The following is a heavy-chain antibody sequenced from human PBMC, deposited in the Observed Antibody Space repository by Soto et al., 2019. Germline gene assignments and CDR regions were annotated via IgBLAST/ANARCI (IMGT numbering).Heavy chain of an antibody. Sequence: SETLSLTCTVSGGSISSGGYYWSWIRQHPGKGLEWIGYIYYSGSTYYNPSLKSRVTISVDTSKNQFSLKLSSVTAADTAVYYCARGRTGYYRVWFDPWGQGTLVTVSS. D-gene: IGHD3-9*01. J-gene: IGHJ5*02. V-gene: IGHV4-31*03. CDR3: ARGRTGYYRVWFDP. CDR1: GGSISSGGYY. CDR2: IYYSGST.